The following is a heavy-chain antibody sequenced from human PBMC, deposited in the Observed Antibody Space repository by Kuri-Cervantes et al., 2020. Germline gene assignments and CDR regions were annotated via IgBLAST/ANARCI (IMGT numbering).Heavy chain of an antibody. D-gene: IGHD3-10*01. Sequence: GESLKISCAASGITFDSSWMTWVRQAPGGGLEWVASIKQDGSENYYVDSVKGRFTISRDNAKNSLYLQMNSLRAEDTAVYYCAREGGSGSYYNGIYYYYYYMDVWGKGTTVTVSS. V-gene: IGHV3-7*01. CDR2: IKQDGSEN. CDR1: GITFDSSW. CDR3: AREGGSGSYYNGIYYYYYYMDV. J-gene: IGHJ6*03.